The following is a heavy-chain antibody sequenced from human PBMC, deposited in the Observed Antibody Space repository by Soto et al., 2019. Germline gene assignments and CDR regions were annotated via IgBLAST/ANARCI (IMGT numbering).Heavy chain of an antibody. CDR2: ISGSGGST. V-gene: IGHV3-23*01. Sequence: GGSLRLSCAASGFTFSSYAMSWVRQAPGKGLEWVSAISGSGGSTYYADSVKGRFTISRDNSKNTLYLQMNSLRAEDTAVYYCAKGPGLGSEPYYYYGMDVWGQGTTVTVSS. CDR1: GFTFSSYA. J-gene: IGHJ6*02. CDR3: AKGPGLGSEPYYYYGMDV. D-gene: IGHD1-26*01.